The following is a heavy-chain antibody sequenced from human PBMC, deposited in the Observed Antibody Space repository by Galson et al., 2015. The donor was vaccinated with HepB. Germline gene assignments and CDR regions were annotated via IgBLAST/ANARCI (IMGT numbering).Heavy chain of an antibody. CDR2: IKQDGSEK. V-gene: IGHV3-7*03. D-gene: IGHD3-22*01. CDR3: ARDPSYYDPFYYMDV. CDR1: GFTFSSYA. Sequence: SLRLSCAASGFTFSSYAMSWVRQAPGKGLEWVANIKQDGSEKYYVDSVKGRFTISRDNAKNSLYLQMNSLRAEDTAVYYCARDPSYYDPFYYMDVWGKGTTVTVSS. J-gene: IGHJ6*03.